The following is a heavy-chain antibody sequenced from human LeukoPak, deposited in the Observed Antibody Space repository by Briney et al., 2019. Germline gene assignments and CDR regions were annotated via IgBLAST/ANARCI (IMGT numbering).Heavy chain of an antibody. CDR1: GFTVSSNY. Sequence: GSLRLSCAASGFTVSSNYMSWVRQPPGKGLEWIGSIYYSGSTYYNPSLKSRVTISVDTSKNQFSLKLSSVTAADTAVYYCARLTMVRGVITGGFDYWGQGTLVTVSS. J-gene: IGHJ4*02. CDR3: ARLTMVRGVITGGFDY. V-gene: IGHV4-39*01. D-gene: IGHD3-10*01. CDR2: IYYSGST.